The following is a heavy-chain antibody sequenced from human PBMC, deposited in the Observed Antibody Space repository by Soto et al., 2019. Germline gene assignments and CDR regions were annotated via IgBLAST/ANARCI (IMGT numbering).Heavy chain of an antibody. D-gene: IGHD6-19*01. V-gene: IGHV3-9*01. CDR3: AKDMSPCIAVVGEYFPH. CDR2: ISWHSGSI. Sequence: EVQLVESGGGLVQPGRSLRLACAASGFTFDDYAMHWVRQAPGMGLEWVSGISWHSGSIGYADSVKGRLTISRDNAKNSLYLQMNGLRADDTALYYCAKDMSPCIAVVGEYFPHWGQGTLVTVFS. J-gene: IGHJ1*01. CDR1: GFTFDDYA.